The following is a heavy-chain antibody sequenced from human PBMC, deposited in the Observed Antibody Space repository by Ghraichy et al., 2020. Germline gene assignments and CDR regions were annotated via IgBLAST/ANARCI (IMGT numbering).Heavy chain of an antibody. D-gene: IGHD1-26*01. CDR3: ARGLNSGHYYYYYYIDV. CDR1: GGSISSYY. J-gene: IGHJ6*03. Sequence: SETLSLTCTVSGGSISSYYWNWIRQPPGRGLEWSGYINYNGNTNYNPSLKSRVTISKDTPNNQFSLRLSSVTAADTAVYYCARGLNSGHYYYYYYIDVWGKGTTVTVSS. V-gene: IGHV4-59*01. CDR2: INYNGNT.